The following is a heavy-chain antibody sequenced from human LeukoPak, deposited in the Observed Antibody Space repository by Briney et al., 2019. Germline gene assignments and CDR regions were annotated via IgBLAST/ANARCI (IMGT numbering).Heavy chain of an antibody. J-gene: IGHJ4*02. D-gene: IGHD3-22*01. V-gene: IGHV4-34*01. Sequence: SETLSLTCAVYGVSFRGYYWSWIRQPPGKGLEWIGEINGSGSTNYNPSLKSRLTISVDTAKNQFSLKLSSVTAADTAVYYCAMGITMSYWGQGTLVTVSS. CDR3: AMGITMSY. CDR2: INGSGST. CDR1: GVSFRGYY.